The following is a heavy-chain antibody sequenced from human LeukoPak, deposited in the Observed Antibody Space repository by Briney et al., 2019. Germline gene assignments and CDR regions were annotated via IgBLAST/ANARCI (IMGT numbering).Heavy chain of an antibody. Sequence: PGGSLRLSCAASGFTFNTYWMHWVRQAPGKGLVWVSRINGDGSSTTYADSVKGRFTISRDNAKNSLYLQMNSLRAEDTAVYYCAKDLGDSWYFDLWGRGTLVTVSS. J-gene: IGHJ2*01. V-gene: IGHV3-74*03. D-gene: IGHD3-10*01. CDR3: AKDLGDSWYFDL. CDR2: INGDGSST. CDR1: GFTFNTYW.